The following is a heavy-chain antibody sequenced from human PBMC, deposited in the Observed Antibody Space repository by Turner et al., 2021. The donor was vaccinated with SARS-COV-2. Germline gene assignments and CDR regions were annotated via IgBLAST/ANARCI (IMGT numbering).Heavy chain of an antibody. J-gene: IGHJ2*01. CDR1: GGSISSSSYY. CDR2: TYYSGST. Sequence: QLQLQESGPGLVKPSETPSLTCAVPGGSISSSSYYWGWIRQPPGKGLEWIGSTYYSGSTYYNPSLKSRVTISVDTSKNQFSLKLSSVTAADTAVYYCARRGRLLGDWYFDLWGRGTLVTVSS. D-gene: IGHD3-22*01. V-gene: IGHV4-39*01. CDR3: ARRGRLLGDWYFDL.